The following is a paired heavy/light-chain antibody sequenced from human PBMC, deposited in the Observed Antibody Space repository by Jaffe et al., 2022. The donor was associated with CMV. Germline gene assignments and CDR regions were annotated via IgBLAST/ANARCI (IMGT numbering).Heavy chain of an antibody. V-gene: IGHV4-61*01. CDR3: ARVPVGVVIGGTFYHYYYALDV. D-gene: IGHD2-15*01. J-gene: IGHJ6*02. CDR1: GGSVSSNSHY. CDR2: IFYSGNS. Sequence: QVQLQESGPGLVRPSETLSLTCTVSGGSVSSNSHYWSWIRQPPGKGLEWIGYIFYSGNSDYNPSLKSRVTISVDTSKNQFSLKLSSVTAADTAVYYCARVPVGVVIGGTFYHYYYALDVWGQGTTVTVSS.
Light chain of an antibody. CDR3: SSFTSINTLV. CDR1: SSDVGDYDF. J-gene: IGLJ1*01. Sequence: QSALTQPASVSGSPGQSITISCTGTSSDVGDYDFVSWYQQHPGKAPKLMIYAVSNRPSGVSNRFSGSKSGNTASLTISGLQAEDEADYYCSSFTSINTLVIGTGTQVTVL. CDR2: AVS. V-gene: IGLV2-14*03.